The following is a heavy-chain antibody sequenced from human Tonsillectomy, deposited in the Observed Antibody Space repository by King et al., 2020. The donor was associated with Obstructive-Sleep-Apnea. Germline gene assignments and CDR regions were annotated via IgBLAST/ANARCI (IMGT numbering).Heavy chain of an antibody. D-gene: IGHD3-10*01. CDR1: GGSISSSNW. V-gene: IGHV4-4*02. CDR3: ARTEITMVRGRLVDY. Sequence: VQLQESGPGLVKPSGTLSLTCAVSGGSISSSNWWSWVRQPPGKGLEWIGEIYHSGSTNYNPSLKSRVTISVDKSKNQFSLKLSSVTAAATAVYYCARTEITMVRGRLVDYWGQGTLVTVSS. CDR2: IYHSGST. J-gene: IGHJ4*02.